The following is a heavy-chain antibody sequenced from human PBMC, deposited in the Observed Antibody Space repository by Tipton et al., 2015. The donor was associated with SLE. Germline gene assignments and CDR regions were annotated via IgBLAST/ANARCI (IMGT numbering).Heavy chain of an antibody. CDR3: ARGGTPYYYDIHGYSRDYFYMDV. D-gene: IGHD3-9*01. V-gene: IGHV4-34*01. CDR1: GGSFSGYY. CDR2: INHSGST. Sequence: TLSLTCAVYGGSFSGYYWSWIRQPPGKGLEGIGEINHSGSTNYNPSLKSPVTISVDMSKNQFSLQLSSVTAADTAVYYCARGGTPYYYDIHGYSRDYFYMDVWGKGTTVTVSS. J-gene: IGHJ6*03.